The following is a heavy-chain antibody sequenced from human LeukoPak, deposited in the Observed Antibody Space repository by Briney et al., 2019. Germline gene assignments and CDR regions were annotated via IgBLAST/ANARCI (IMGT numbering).Heavy chain of an antibody. J-gene: IGHJ4*02. CDR3: ARGPHYALGIYFDY. V-gene: IGHV4-4*07. CDR2: IYTSGST. CDR1: GGSLSSYY. Sequence: SDTLSLTCTVSGGSLSSYYWSWIRQPAGKGLEWIGRIYTSGSTNYNPSLKTRVTMSVDTSKNQFSLKLSSVTGADTAVYYCARGPHYALGIYFDYWGQGTLVTVSS. D-gene: IGHD7-27*01.